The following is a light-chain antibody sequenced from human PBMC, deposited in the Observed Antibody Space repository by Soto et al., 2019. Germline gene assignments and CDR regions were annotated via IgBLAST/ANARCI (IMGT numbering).Light chain of an antibody. CDR1: QSVGSN. Sequence: EIVMTQSPDTLSVSPGETATLSCRASQSVGSNLAWYQQKPGQAPRLLISDASTRAAGLPDRFSGSGSGTEFTLTISSLQSEDFAVYYCQQCNNWPKTFGQGTKVEIK. J-gene: IGKJ1*01. CDR2: DAS. CDR3: QQCNNWPKT. V-gene: IGKV3-15*01.